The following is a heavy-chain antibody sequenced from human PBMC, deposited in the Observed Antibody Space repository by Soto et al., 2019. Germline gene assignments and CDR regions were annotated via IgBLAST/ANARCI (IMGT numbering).Heavy chain of an antibody. V-gene: IGHV4-31*03. D-gene: IGHD3-10*01. CDR2: IYYSGST. CDR1: GGSISSGGYY. J-gene: IGHJ4*02. CDR3: ARGGLLWFGELLAQPYYFDY. Sequence: QVQLQESGPGLVKPSQTLSLTCTVSGGSISSGGYYWSWIRQHPGKGLEWIGYIYYSGSTYYNPSLKRRVTISVDTSKNQFSLKLSAVTAADTAVYYCARGGLLWFGELLAQPYYFDYWGQGTLVTVSS.